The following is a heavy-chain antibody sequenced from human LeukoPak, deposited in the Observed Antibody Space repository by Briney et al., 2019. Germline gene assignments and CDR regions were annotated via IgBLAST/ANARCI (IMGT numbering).Heavy chain of an antibody. Sequence: SAKVSCKASGGTFSSYAISWVRQAPGQGLEWMGRIIPIFGIANYAQKLQGRVTITADKSTSTAYMELSSLRSEDTAVYYCAGWEGGNSGYYFDYWGQGTLVTVSS. CDR3: AGWEGGNSGYYFDY. CDR1: GGTFSSYA. V-gene: IGHV1-69*04. CDR2: IIPIFGIA. J-gene: IGHJ4*02. D-gene: IGHD4-23*01.